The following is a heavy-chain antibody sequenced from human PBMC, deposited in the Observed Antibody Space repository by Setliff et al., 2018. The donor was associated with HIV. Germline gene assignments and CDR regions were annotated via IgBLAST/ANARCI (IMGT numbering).Heavy chain of an antibody. CDR1: GGSISSGGYS. V-gene: IGHV4-30-2*01. CDR3: ARRMAAGTFDY. J-gene: IGHJ4*02. Sequence: SETLSLTCAVSGGSISSGGYSWNWIRQPPGKGLEWIGYIYHSGSTNYNPSLKSRVTMSVDTSKNQISLKLSSVTAADTAMYYCARRMAAGTFDYWGQGTLVTVSS. CDR2: IYHSGST. D-gene: IGHD6-13*01.